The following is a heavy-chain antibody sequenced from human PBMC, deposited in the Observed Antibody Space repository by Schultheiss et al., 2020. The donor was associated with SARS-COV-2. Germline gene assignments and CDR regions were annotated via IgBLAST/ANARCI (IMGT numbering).Heavy chain of an antibody. D-gene: IGHD1-14*01. V-gene: IGHV3-30*02. J-gene: IGHJ4*02. CDR2: IWYDGSNK. Sequence: GGSLRLSCAASGFTFSNSDMNWVHQAPGKGLEWVAVIWYDGSNKYYADSVKGRFTISRDNSKNTLYLQMNSLRAEDTALYYCAKGGGYGTTDYWGQGTLVTVSS. CDR1: GFTFSNSD. CDR3: AKGGGYGTTDY.